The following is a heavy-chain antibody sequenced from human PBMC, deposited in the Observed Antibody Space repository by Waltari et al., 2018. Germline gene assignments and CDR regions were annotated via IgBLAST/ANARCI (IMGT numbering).Heavy chain of an antibody. CDR1: GFTFSSYA. V-gene: IGHV3-23*04. D-gene: IGHD6-19*01. J-gene: IGHJ4*02. CDR2: ISGRGGST. Sequence: EVQLVESGGGLVQPGGSLRLSCAASGFTFSSYAMSWVRQAPGKGLEWVSAISGRGGSTYYADSVKGRFTISRDNSKNTLYLQMNSLRAEDTAVYYCAEAVAGTLFFDYWGQGTLVTVSS. CDR3: AEAVAGTLFFDY.